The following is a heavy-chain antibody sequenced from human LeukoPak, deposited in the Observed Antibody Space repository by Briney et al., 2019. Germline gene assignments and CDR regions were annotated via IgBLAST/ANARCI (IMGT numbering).Heavy chain of an antibody. Sequence: SQTLSLTCTVSGGSISSGGYYWSWIRQHPGKGLEWIGYIYYSGSTNYNPSLKSRVTISVDTSKNQFSLKLSSVTAADTAVYYCARANYYDSSGYYQFDYWGQGTLVTVSS. J-gene: IGHJ4*02. CDR3: ARANYYDSSGYYQFDY. D-gene: IGHD3-22*01. V-gene: IGHV4-31*03. CDR2: IYYSGST. CDR1: GGSISSGGYY.